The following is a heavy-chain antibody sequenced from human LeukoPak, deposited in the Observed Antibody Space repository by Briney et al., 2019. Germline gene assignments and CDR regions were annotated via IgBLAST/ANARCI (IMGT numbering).Heavy chain of an antibody. J-gene: IGHJ3*02. CDR1: GGSFSGYY. CDR2: INHSGST. CDR3: ARGGYDYIWGSYLRAPSLVPFDI. Sequence: SETLSLTCAVYGGSFSGYYWSWIRQPPGKGLEWIGEINHSGSTNYNPSLKSRVTISVDTSKNQFSLKLSSVTAADTAVYYCARGGYDYIWGSYLRAPSLVPFDIRGQGTMVTVSS. D-gene: IGHD3-16*02. V-gene: IGHV4-34*01.